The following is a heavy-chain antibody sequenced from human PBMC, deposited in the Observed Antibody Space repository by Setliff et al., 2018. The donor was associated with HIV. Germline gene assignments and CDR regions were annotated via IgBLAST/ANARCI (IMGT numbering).Heavy chain of an antibody. CDR3: ASHRSVYYFDY. V-gene: IGHV4-38-2*01. CDR1: GYSISSGFY. J-gene: IGHJ4*02. CDR2: IYHSGST. Sequence: SLTCAVSGYSISSGFYWGWIRQPPGKGLEWIGTIYHSGSTYYNPSLKSRVTISVDTSKNQFSLKVSSVTAADTAVYYCASHRSVYYFDYWGQGTLVTVSS.